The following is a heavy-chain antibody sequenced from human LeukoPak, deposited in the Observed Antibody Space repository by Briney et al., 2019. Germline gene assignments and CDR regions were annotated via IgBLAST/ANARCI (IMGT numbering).Heavy chain of an antibody. Sequence: GGSLRLSCAASGFTFSYFYMSWIRQAPGKGLEWVSYISSSGSTIFYADSVKGRFTISRDNAKNSLYLQMNSLRAEDTAVYYCARVGPSYYGPSNWFDPWGQGTLVTVSS. V-gene: IGHV3-11*04. CDR3: ARVGPSYYGPSNWFDP. D-gene: IGHD3-10*01. J-gene: IGHJ5*02. CDR1: GFTFSYFY. CDR2: ISSSGSTI.